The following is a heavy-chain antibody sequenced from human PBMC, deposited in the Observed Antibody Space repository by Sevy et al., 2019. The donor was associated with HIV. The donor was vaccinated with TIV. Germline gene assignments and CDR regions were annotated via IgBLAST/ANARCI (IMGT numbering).Heavy chain of an antibody. CDR2: SNPSGGYT. D-gene: IGHD6-13*01. CDR3: ASLAAASGLDYMDV. V-gene: IGHV1-46*01. CDR1: GYTLTSHY. J-gene: IGHJ6*03. Sequence: ASVKVSCKASGYTLTSHYMHWVRQAPGQGLEWMGISNPSGGYTRYAQKFQGRVIMTRDTSTGTAYMELSSLRSDDTAVYDCASLAAASGLDYMDVWGKGTTVTVSS.